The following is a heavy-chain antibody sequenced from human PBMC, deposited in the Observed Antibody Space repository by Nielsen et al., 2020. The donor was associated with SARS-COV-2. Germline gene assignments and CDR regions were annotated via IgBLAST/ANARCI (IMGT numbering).Heavy chain of an antibody. CDR1: GFTFSSYE. CDR3: AREMNSEKAFDI. J-gene: IGHJ3*02. D-gene: IGHD1/OR15-1a*01. V-gene: IGHV3-21*01. Sequence: GGSLRLSCAASGFTFSSYEMNWVRQAPGKGLEWVSSISSSSSYIYYADSVKGRFTISRDNAKNSLYLQMNSLRAEDTAVYYCAREMNSEKAFDIWGQGTMVTVSS. CDR2: ISSSSSYI.